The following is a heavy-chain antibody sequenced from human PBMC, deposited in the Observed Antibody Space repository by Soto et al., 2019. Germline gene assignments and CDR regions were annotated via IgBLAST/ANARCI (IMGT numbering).Heavy chain of an antibody. D-gene: IGHD2-2*01. J-gene: IGHJ3*02. V-gene: IGHV3-21*01. CDR2: ISSSSSYI. Sequence: PGGSLRLSCAASGFTFSSYSMNWVRQAPGKGLEWVSSISSSSSYIYYADSVKGRFTISRDNAKNSLYLQMNSLRAEDTAVYYCARDHLVVVPAAMPPDAFDIWGQGTMVTVSS. CDR3: ARDHLVVVPAAMPPDAFDI. CDR1: GFTFSSYS.